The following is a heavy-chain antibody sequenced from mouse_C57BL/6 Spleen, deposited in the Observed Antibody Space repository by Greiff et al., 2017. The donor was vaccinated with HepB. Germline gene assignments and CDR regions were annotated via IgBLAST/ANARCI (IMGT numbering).Heavy chain of an antibody. D-gene: IGHD2-1*01. J-gene: IGHJ2*01. CDR1: GYTFTDYE. CDR2: IDPETGGT. Sequence: QVQLQQSGAELVRPGASVTLSCKASGYTFTDYEMHWVKQIPVHGLEWIGAIDPETGGTAYNQKFKGKAILTADKSSSTAYMELRSLTSEDSAVYYCTRRPIYYGNYVDYWGQGTTLTVSS. V-gene: IGHV1-15*01. CDR3: TRRPIYYGNYVDY.